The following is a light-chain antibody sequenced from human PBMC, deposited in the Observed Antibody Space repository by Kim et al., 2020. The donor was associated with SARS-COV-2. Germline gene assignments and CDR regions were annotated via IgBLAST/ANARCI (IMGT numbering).Light chain of an antibody. CDR1: QSLKKY. CDR3: QQSFVAEWT. J-gene: IGKJ2*02. CDR2: AAS. Sequence: DIQMTQSPSSLSASIGDRVIITCRASQSLKKYLNWYQQKPGKAPKLLIYAASTLQSGVPTRFSGSGSETDFNLTINSLEPQDFATYYCQQSFVAEWTFGQGTKLEIK. V-gene: IGKV1-39*01.